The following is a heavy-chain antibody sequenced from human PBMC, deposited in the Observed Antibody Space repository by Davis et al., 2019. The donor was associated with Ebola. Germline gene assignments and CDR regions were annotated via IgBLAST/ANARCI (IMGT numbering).Heavy chain of an antibody. V-gene: IGHV3-21*01. CDR2: ISSSSSYI. CDR1: GFTFSSYS. Sequence: GESLKISCAASGFTFSSYSMNWVRQAPGKGLELVSSISSSSSYIYYADSVKGRFTISRDNAKNSLYLQMNSLRAEDTAVYYCATSGITGTEYDYWGHGTLVTVSS. CDR3: ATSGITGTEYDY. D-gene: IGHD1-7*01. J-gene: IGHJ4*01.